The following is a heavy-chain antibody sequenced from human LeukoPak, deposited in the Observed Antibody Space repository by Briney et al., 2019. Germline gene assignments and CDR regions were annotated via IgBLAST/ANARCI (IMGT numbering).Heavy chain of an antibody. J-gene: IGHJ6*03. Sequence: PSETLSLTCAVYGGSFSGYYWSWIRQPPGKGLEWIGEINHSGSTNYNPSLKSRVTISVDTSKNQFSLKLSSVTAADTAVYYCARSYYYDSSSYIPDYYYYMDVWGKGTTVTVSS. V-gene: IGHV4-34*01. CDR3: ARSYYYDSSSYIPDYYYYMDV. D-gene: IGHD3-22*01. CDR2: INHSGST. CDR1: GGSFSGYY.